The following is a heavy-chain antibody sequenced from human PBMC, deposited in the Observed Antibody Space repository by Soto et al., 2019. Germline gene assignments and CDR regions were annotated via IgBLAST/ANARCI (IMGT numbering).Heavy chain of an antibody. D-gene: IGHD2-15*01. Sequence: PGGSLRLSCAASGFTFSDFAMSWVRKAPGKGLEWVSTFTAAGRNTFYADSVKGRFTISRDNSRNTLYLQMDSLRVEDSAVYSCAKAGCSGGTCYLYYFDYWGQGALVTVPS. CDR1: GFTFSDFA. V-gene: IGHV3-23*01. CDR2: FTAAGRNT. CDR3: AKAGCSGGTCYLYYFDY. J-gene: IGHJ4*02.